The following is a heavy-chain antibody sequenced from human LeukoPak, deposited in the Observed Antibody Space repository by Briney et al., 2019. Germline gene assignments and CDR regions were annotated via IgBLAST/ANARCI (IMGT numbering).Heavy chain of an antibody. D-gene: IGHD6-6*01. V-gene: IGHV1-2*02. CDR1: GYTFTGYY. J-gene: IGHJ4*02. CDR3: ARESDSSSFDY. Sequence: ASVTVSCKASGYTFTGYYMHWVRQAPGQGLEWMGWVNPDSGGTNCAQKFQGRVTMTRDTSITTAYMELSRLRSDDTAVYYCARESDSSSFDYWGQGTLVTVSS. CDR2: VNPDSGGT.